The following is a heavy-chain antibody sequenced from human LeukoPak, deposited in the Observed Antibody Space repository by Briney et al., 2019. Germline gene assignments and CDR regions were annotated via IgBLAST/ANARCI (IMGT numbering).Heavy chain of an antibody. Sequence: SVKVSCKASGGTFSSYAISWVRQAPGQGLEWMGGIIPIFGTANYAQKFQGRVTITTDESTSTAYMELSSLRSADTAVYYCARGDQTPDLAFNILAYYYYMDVWGKGTTVTVSS. CDR2: IIPIFGTA. CDR1: GGTFSSYA. CDR3: ARGDQTPDLAFNILAYYYYMDV. D-gene: IGHD3-3*02. J-gene: IGHJ6*03. V-gene: IGHV1-69*05.